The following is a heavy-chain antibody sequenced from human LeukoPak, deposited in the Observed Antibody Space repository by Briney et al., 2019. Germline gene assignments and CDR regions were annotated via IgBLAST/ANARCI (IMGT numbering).Heavy chain of an antibody. CDR2: INPSGGST. Sequence: ASVTVSCKASGYTFTSYYMHWVRQAPGQGLEWMGIINPSGGSTSYAQKFQGRVTMTRNTSISTAYMELSSLRSEDTAVYYCARGGLRYFDWLFSWFDPWGQGTLVTVSS. J-gene: IGHJ5*02. D-gene: IGHD3-9*01. CDR1: GYTFTSYY. CDR3: ARGGLRYFDWLFSWFDP. V-gene: IGHV1-46*01.